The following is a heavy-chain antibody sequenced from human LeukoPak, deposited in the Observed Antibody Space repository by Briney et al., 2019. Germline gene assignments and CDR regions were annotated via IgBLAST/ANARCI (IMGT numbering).Heavy chain of an antibody. CDR3: ARESTAFGATHYIVYYFDY. J-gene: IGHJ4*02. Sequence: PSETLSLTCTVSGGSISSYYWSWIRQPAGKGLEWIGRIYTSGSTNYNPSLKSRVTMSVDTSKNQFSLKLSSVTAADTAVYYCARESTAFGATHYIVYYFDYWGQGTLVTASS. CDR2: IYTSGST. D-gene: IGHD1-26*01. CDR1: GGSISSYY. V-gene: IGHV4-4*07.